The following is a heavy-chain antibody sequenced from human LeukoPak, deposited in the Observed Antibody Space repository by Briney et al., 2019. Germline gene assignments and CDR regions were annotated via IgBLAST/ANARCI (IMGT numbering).Heavy chain of an antibody. J-gene: IGHJ3*02. D-gene: IGHD6-6*01. CDR2: NYYSGAT. CDR1: GGSISNYY. CDR3: ARQSIAARRAFDI. Sequence: PSETLSLTCSVSGGSISNYYWSWIRQPPGKGLDHIGYNYYSGATDYNPSLKSRVTISVDTSKNQFSLMLTSVTAADTAVYYCARQSIAARRAFDIWGQGTMVTVSS. V-gene: IGHV4-59*08.